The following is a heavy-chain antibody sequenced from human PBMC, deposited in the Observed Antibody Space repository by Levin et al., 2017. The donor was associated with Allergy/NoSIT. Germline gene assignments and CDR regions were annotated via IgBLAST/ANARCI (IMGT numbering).Heavy chain of an antibody. D-gene: IGHD6-13*01. Sequence: PGGSLRLSCAASGFTFSSYSMNWVRQAPGKGLEWVSSISSSSSYIYYADSVKGRFTISRDNAKNSLYLQMNSLRAEDTAVYYCARGPFWSSSRRAFNWFDPWGQGTLVTVSS. CDR3: ARGPFWSSSRRAFNWFDP. CDR1: GFTFSSYS. V-gene: IGHV3-21*01. CDR2: ISSSSSYI. J-gene: IGHJ5*02.